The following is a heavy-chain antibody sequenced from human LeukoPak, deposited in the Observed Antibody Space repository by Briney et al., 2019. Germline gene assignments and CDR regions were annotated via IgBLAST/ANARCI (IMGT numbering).Heavy chain of an antibody. Sequence: ERSLRLSCAASGFTFSSYAMHWVRQAPGKGLEWVAVISYDGSNKYYADSVKGRFTISRDNSKNTLYLQMNSLRAEDTAVYYCASSSRRSAKKVYNWFDPWGQGTLVTVSS. V-gene: IGHV3-30*04. D-gene: IGHD6-13*01. CDR3: ASSSRRSAKKVYNWFDP. CDR2: ISYDGSNK. CDR1: GFTFSSYA. J-gene: IGHJ5*02.